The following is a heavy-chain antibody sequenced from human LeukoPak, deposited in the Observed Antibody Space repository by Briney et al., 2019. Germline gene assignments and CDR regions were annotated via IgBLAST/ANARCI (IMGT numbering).Heavy chain of an antibody. V-gene: IGHV4-34*01. CDR1: GGSFSGYY. J-gene: IGHJ4*02. D-gene: IGHD1-26*01. CDR2: INHSGST. Sequence: SETLSLTCAVYGGSFSGYYWSWIRQPPGKGLEWIGEINHSGSTNYNPSLKSRVTISVDTSKNQFSLKLSSVTAADTAVYYCARGRSKWELLPFDYWGQGTLVTVSS. CDR3: ARGRSKWELLPFDY.